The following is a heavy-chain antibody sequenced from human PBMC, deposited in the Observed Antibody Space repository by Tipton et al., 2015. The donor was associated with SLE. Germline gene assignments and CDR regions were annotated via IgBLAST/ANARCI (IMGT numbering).Heavy chain of an antibody. J-gene: IGHJ4*02. CDR3: ARGESGSPWY. D-gene: IGHD1-26*01. CDR1: GGSISSSSYY. CDR2: IYYSGST. V-gene: IGHV4-39*01. Sequence: TLSLTCTVSGGSISSSSYYWGWIRQPPGKGLEWIGSIYYSGSTYYNPSLKSRVTISVDTSKNQFSLKLSSVTAADTAVYYCARGESGSPWYWGQGTLVTVSS.